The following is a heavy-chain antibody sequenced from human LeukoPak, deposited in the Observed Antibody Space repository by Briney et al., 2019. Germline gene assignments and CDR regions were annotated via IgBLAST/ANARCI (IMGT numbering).Heavy chain of an antibody. Sequence: PGGSLRLSCAASGFTFSSYGMHWVRQAPGKGLEWVAVIWYDGSNKYYADTVKARFTISRDNSKNTLYLQMNSLRAEDTAVYYCARDSAVLLAYDSSGSYDYWGQGTLVTVSS. CDR3: ARDSAVLLAYDSSGSYDY. CDR1: GFTFSSYG. V-gene: IGHV3-33*01. J-gene: IGHJ4*02. D-gene: IGHD3-22*01. CDR2: IWYDGSNK.